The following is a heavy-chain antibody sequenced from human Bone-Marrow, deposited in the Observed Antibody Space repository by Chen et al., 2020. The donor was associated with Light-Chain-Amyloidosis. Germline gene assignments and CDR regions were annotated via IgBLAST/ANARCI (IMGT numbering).Heavy chain of an antibody. CDR3: ARESSWGGQGSGFVF. V-gene: IGHV3-30-3*01. Sequence: QVQLVESGGGVVQPGRSLRLSCAASGFIFNKYAMHWVRQAPGKGLEWVSGVSHGGSKNFHADDVKGRFTISGDNPKNTLYLQMDRLRTEDTAVYYCARESSWGGQGSGFVFWGQGTLVTVSS. J-gene: IGHJ4*02. CDR1: GFIFNKYA. CDR2: VSHGGSKN. D-gene: IGHD3-16*01.